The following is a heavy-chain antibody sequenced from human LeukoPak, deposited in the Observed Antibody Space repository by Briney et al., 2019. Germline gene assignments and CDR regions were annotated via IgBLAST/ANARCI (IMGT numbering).Heavy chain of an antibody. CDR2: ISIGGDYT. D-gene: IGHD1-14*01. V-gene: IGHV3-23*01. CDR1: GFTFSGYA. Sequence: GGSLRLSCAASGFTFSGYAMSWVRQAPGKGLEWVSGISIGGDYTYYADSVQGRFTISRDNSKNTLFLQMSNLRAEDTAKYYGAKLHSATITADFDNWGQGSLVIVSS. J-gene: IGHJ4*02. CDR3: AKLHSATITADFDN.